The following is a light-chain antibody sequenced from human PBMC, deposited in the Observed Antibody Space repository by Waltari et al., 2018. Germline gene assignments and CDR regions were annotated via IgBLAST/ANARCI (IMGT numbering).Light chain of an antibody. V-gene: IGLV1-40*01. Sequence: QSVLTQPPSVSGAPGQRVTIPCTRSSSNIGANFDVHCYQHLPGTAPRLLIYGNCNPPSGVPDRFAGSESGTSASLAITGLQAEDEANYYCQSYDSSLSLVVFGGGTKLTVL. J-gene: IGLJ2*01. CDR2: GNC. CDR3: QSYDSSLSLVV. CDR1: SSNIGANFD.